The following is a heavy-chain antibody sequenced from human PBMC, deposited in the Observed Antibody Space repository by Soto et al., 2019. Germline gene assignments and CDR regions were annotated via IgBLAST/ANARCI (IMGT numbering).Heavy chain of an antibody. CDR3: ARAEPYSTSSPFDY. Sequence: QVQLVQYGAEVKKPGASVKVSCKTSGYTFTNYNINWVRQATGQGLEWMGWMNPNSGNTGYAQKFQGRVNMPRNTSITTAYMELSSQRSGDTAVYYGARAEPYSTSSPFDYWGQGTLVTVSS. CDR2: MNPNSGNT. CDR1: GYTFTNYN. D-gene: IGHD6-6*01. J-gene: IGHJ4*02. V-gene: IGHV1-8*01.